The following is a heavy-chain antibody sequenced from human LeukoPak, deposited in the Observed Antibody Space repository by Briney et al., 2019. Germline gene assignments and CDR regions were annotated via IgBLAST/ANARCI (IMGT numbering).Heavy chain of an antibody. D-gene: IGHD3-16*01. CDR2: IYTSGST. CDR1: GGSISSYY. CDR3: ARESDPPPFGYYYYYMDV. Sequence: SESLSLTCTVSGGSISSYYWSWIRQPAGKGLEWIGRIYTSGSTNYNPSLKGRVTMSVDTSKNQFSLKLSSVTAADTAVYYCARESDPPPFGYYYYYMDVWGKGTTVTVSS. V-gene: IGHV4-4*07. J-gene: IGHJ6*03.